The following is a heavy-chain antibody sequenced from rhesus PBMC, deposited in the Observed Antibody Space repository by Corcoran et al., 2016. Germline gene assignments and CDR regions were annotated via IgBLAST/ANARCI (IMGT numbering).Heavy chain of an antibody. V-gene: IGHV4-147*01. CDR1: GGSISSNY. D-gene: IGHD3-3*01. Sequence: QVQLQESGPGLVKPSETLSLTCAVSGGSISSNYWSWIRQSPGKGLEWIGYIYGGSGSTSYNPSLKIRVTISTDPSKNQFSLKLSSVTAADTAVYYCARSPNYYNIWTGYYFDYWGQGVLVTVSS. CDR3: ARSPNYYNIWTGYYFDY. CDR2: IYGGSGST. J-gene: IGHJ4*01.